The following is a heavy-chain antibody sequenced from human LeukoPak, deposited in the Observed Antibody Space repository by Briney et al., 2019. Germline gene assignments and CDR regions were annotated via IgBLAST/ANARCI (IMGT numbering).Heavy chain of an antibody. V-gene: IGHV1-18*01. J-gene: IGHJ4*02. D-gene: IGHD6-19*01. CDR3: ARDLAVAGTIGY. CDR2: ISAYNGNT. CDR1: RYTFTSYG. Sequence: ASAKVSSKPSRYTFTSYGISWGRQAPGQGLERMGWISAYNGNTNYAQKLQGRVTMTTDTSTSTAYMELRSLRSDDTAVYYCARDLAVAGTIGYWGQGTLVTVSS.